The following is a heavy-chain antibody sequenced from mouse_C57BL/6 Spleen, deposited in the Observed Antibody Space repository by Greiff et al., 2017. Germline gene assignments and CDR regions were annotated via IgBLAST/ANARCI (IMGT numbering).Heavy chain of an antibody. Sequence: VKLMESGPELVKPGASVKISCKASGYAFSSSWMNWVKQRPGQGLEWIGRIYPGDGDTNYNGKFNGKATLTVDKSSRTAYMQLSSLTSEDSAVYFCARRGASDAMDYWGQGTSVTVSS. CDR3: ARRGASDAMDY. CDR2: IYPGDGDT. D-gene: IGHD3-2*02. CDR1: GYAFSSSW. J-gene: IGHJ4*01. V-gene: IGHV1-82*01.